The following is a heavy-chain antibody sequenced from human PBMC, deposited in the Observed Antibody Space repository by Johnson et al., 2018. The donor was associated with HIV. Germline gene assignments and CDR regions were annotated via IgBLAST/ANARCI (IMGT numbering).Heavy chain of an antibody. V-gene: IGHV3-7*01. D-gene: IGHD3-10*01. J-gene: IGHJ3*02. CDR1: GFTFSSYG. CDR2: IKQDGSEK. Sequence: VQLVESGGGVVQPGGSLRLSCAASGFTFSSYGMHWVRQAPGKGLEWVANIKQDGSEKYYVDSVKGRFTISRDNAKNSLYLQMGSLRAEDMAVYYCARASGEWDAFDIWGQGTVVTVSS. CDR3: ARASGEWDAFDI.